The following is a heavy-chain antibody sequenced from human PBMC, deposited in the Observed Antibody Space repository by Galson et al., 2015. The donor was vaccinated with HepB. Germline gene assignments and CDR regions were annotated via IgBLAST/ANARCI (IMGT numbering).Heavy chain of an antibody. J-gene: IGHJ4*02. CDR2: ISGYNGDT. CDR3: ARVDSGGWYRYGF. CDR1: GYTFTTYG. V-gene: IGHV1-18*01. D-gene: IGHD6-19*01. Sequence: QSGAEVKKPGASVKVSCKASGYTFTTYGITWVRQAPGQGLEWMGRISGYNGDTNYAPKFQGRVTMTTDTSTSTVYMELRSLRSDDTAVYYCARVDSGGWYRYGFWGQGTLVTVSS.